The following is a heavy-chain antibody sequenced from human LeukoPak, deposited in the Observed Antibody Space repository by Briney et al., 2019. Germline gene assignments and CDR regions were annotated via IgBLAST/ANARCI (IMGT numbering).Heavy chain of an antibody. D-gene: IGHD6-13*01. CDR1: GFTFSSYG. CDR3: ARDRYSSSWYGDYYYYMDV. CDR2: INWNGGST. V-gene: IGHV3-20*04. Sequence: PGGTLRLSCAASGFTFSSYGMSWVRQAPGKGLEWVSGINWNGGSTGYADSVKGRFTISRDNAKNSLYLQMNSLRAEDTALYYCARDRYSSSWYGDYYYYMDVWGKGTTVTVSS. J-gene: IGHJ6*03.